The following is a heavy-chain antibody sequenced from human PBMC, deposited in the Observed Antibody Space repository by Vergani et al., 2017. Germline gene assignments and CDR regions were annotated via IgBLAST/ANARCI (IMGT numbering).Heavy chain of an antibody. CDR2: INHSGST. J-gene: IGHJ4*02. CDR1: GGPFSGYY. CDR3: ARGIPVAGTRTIRDYFDY. V-gene: IGHV4-34*01. Sequence: QVQLQQWGAGLLKPSETLSPTCAVYGGPFSGYYWSWIRQPPGKGLGWIGEINHSGSTNYNPSLKSRVTRSVDTSKNQFSLKLSTVTAADTAVYYCARGIPVAGTRTIRDYFDYWGQGTLVTVSS. D-gene: IGHD6-19*01.